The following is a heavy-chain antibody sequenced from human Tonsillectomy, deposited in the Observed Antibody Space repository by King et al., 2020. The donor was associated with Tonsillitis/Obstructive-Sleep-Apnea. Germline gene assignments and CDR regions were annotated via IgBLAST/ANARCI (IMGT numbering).Heavy chain of an antibody. D-gene: IGHD4-11*01. CDR2: INPNSGAT. CDR1: GYTFIGYY. J-gene: IGHJ5*02. V-gene: IGHV1-2*02. CDR3: ARGGTVTTPIQFDP. Sequence: VQLVESGAEVKKPGASVKVSCKASGYTFIGYYIHWVRQAPGQGLERMGWINPNSGATKYAQKFQGRVTMTRDTSVNTAYMELSRLRSDDMAVYYCARGGTVTTPIQFDPWGQGTLVTASS.